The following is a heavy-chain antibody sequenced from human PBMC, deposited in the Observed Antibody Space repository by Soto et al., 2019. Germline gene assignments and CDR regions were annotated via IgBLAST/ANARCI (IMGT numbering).Heavy chain of an antibody. Sequence: PGGSLRLSCAASGFTFSGSAMHWVRQASGKGLEWVGRIRSKANSYATAYAASVKGRFTISRDDSKNTAYLQMNSLKTEDTAVYYCTRRPEVPRRWFDPWGQGTLVTVSS. V-gene: IGHV3-73*01. CDR1: GFTFSGSA. CDR3: TRRPEVPRRWFDP. D-gene: IGHD2-2*01. J-gene: IGHJ5*02. CDR2: IRSKANSYAT.